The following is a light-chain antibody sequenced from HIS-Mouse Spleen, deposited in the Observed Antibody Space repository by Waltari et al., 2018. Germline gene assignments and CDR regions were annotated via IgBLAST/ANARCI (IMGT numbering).Light chain of an antibody. Sequence: QSALTQPASVSGSPGHSITISCPGTSHDVGSYYLVSWYQQHPGKAPKLMIYEGSKRPSGVSNRFSGSKSGNTASLTISGLQAEDEADYYCCSYAGSSTFWVFGGGTKLTVL. J-gene: IGLJ3*02. CDR1: SHDVGSYYL. CDR3: CSYAGSSTFWV. CDR2: EGS. V-gene: IGLV2-23*03.